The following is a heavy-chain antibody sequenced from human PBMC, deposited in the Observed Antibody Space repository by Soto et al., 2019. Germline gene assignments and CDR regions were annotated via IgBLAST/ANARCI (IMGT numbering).Heavy chain of an antibody. Sequence: QLVESGGGLVQPGGSLRLSCEGSGFTFSYYWMSWVRQAPGKGLEWLANIKTDGTETYYVDSVRGRFTISRDNAKKLLLLQITNLRVEDTAVYYCVRDDDEGWYGSGRLVGHDYWGQGTLITVSS. J-gene: IGHJ4*02. V-gene: IGHV3-7*01. CDR2: IKTDGTET. D-gene: IGHD3-10*01. CDR1: GFTFSYYW. CDR3: VRDDDEGWYGSGRLVGHDY.